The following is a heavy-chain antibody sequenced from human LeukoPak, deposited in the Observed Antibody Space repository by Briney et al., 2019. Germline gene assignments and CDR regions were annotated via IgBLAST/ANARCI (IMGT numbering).Heavy chain of an antibody. Sequence: AASVKVCCKASGYTFTSYDINWVRQATGPGLEWMGWMNPNSGNTGYAQKFQRRVTMTIKTSISTAYMELTSLRSEDTAVYYCARGTGPDYWGQGSLVTASS. CDR1: GYTFTSYD. CDR2: MNPNSGNT. J-gene: IGHJ4*02. V-gene: IGHV1-8*01. D-gene: IGHD1-14*01. CDR3: ARGTGPDY.